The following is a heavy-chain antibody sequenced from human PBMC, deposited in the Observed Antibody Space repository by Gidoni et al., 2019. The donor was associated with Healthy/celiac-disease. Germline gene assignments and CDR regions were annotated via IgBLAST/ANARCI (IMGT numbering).Heavy chain of an antibody. CDR2: IYPGDSDT. CDR3: ARLTGAYCSSTSCQSNYYGMDV. V-gene: IGHV5-51*01. CDR1: GYSFTSYW. D-gene: IGHD2-2*01. Sequence: EVQLVQSGAEVKKPGESLKISCKGSGYSFTSYWIGWVRQMPGKGLEWMGIIYPGDSDTRYSPSCQGQVTISADKSISTAYLQWSSLKASDTAMYYCARLTGAYCSSTSCQSNYYGMDVWGQGTTVTVSS. J-gene: IGHJ6*02.